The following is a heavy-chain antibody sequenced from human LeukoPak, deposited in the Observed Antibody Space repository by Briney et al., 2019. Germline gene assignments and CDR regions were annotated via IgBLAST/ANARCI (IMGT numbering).Heavy chain of an antibody. J-gene: IGHJ6*03. D-gene: IGHD6-13*01. CDR1: GGSISSYY. CDR3: ARDSGYSSSWYHSYYMDV. CDR2: IYYSGST. Sequence: PSETLSLTCTVSGGSISSYYWSWIRQPPGKGLEWIGYIYYSGSTNYNPSLKSRVTISVDTSKNQFSLKLSSVTAADTAVYYCARDSGYSSSWYHSYYMDVWGKGTTVTVSS. V-gene: IGHV4-59*01.